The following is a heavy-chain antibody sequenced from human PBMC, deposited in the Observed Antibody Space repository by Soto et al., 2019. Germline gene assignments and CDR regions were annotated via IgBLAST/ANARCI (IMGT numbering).Heavy chain of an antibody. Sequence: GXLXLSCAASVLTFXEDYMSLMRPAPWKGLEWVSYISDGGSIQYYADSVKGRFTISRDNGKDSLYLQMNSLRSEYTAVYYCARVGWSSRWYFDYWGQGTLGTVSS. CDR2: ISDGGSIQ. J-gene: IGHJ4*02. CDR3: ARVGWSSRWYFDY. D-gene: IGHD2-8*02. V-gene: IGHV3-11*01. CDR1: VLTFXEDY.